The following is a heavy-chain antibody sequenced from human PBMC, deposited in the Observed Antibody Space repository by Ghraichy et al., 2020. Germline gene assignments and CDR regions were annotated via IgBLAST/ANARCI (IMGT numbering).Heavy chain of an antibody. CDR2: IKQDGSEK. Sequence: GGSLRLSCAASGFTFSSYWMSWVRQAPGKGLEWVANIKQDGSEKYYVDSVKGRFTISRDNAKNSLYLQMNSLRAEDTAVYYCARGPYYDWGWVRYWGQGTLVTVSS. J-gene: IGHJ4*02. D-gene: IGHD3-9*01. CDR1: GFTFSSYW. V-gene: IGHV3-7*03. CDR3: ARGPYYDWGWVRY.